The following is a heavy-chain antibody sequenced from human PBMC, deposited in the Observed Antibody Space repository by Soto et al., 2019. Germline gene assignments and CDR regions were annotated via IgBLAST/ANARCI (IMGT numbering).Heavy chain of an antibody. CDR3: ARGWDFCSGGSCYPITFDY. D-gene: IGHD2-15*01. J-gene: IGHJ4*02. CDR2: IYYSGSS. V-gene: IGHV4-31*03. Sequence: QVQLQESGPGLVKPSQTLSLTCSVSGGSINSGGSYWSWIRQHPGRGLEWIGYIYYSGSSYYNPSLRGRVGLSVEMSKNQFSLKLSSMTAADTAISYCARGWDFCSGGSCYPITFDYWGQGTLVTVSS. CDR1: GGSINSGGSY.